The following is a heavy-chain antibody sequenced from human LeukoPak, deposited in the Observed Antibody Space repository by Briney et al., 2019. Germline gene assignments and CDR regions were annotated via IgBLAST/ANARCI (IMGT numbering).Heavy chain of an antibody. Sequence: GGSLRLSCAASGFTFSDYYMSWIRQARGKGREWVSYISSSGSTIYYADSVKGRFTISRDNAKNSLYLQMNSLRAEDTAVYYCARDHQLRGVIIDWFDPWGQGTLVTVSP. CDR1: GFTFSDYY. V-gene: IGHV3-11*01. CDR3: ARDHQLRGVIIDWFDP. CDR2: ISSSGSTI. J-gene: IGHJ5*02. D-gene: IGHD3-10*01.